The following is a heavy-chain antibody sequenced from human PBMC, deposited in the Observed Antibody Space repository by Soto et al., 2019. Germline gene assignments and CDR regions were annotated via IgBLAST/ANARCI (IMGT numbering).Heavy chain of an antibody. CDR1: GDTFSSYA. CDR3: ARVLGLLNWFDP. D-gene: IGHD2-15*01. CDR2: IXPIFGXA. J-gene: IGHJ5*02. Sequence: SVKVSCKAPGDTFSSYAISWVRQAPGQGLEWMGGIXPIFGXAHYAQKFQGXXTITADEXXSTGYMELSSLRSEDTAVYYCARVLGLLNWFDPWGQETLVTVSS. V-gene: IGHV1-69*01.